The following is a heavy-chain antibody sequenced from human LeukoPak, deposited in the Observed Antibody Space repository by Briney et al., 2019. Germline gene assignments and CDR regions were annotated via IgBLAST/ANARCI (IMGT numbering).Heavy chain of an antibody. Sequence: ASVKVSCKASGYTFTGYYIHWVRQAPGQGLEWMGWINPNSGGTNYAQKFQGWVTMSRDTSISTAYMDLSRLTSDDTAVYYCASARGCNTAMSSFDYWGQGTLVTVSA. CDR2: INPNSGGT. J-gene: IGHJ4*02. CDR1: GYTFTGYY. V-gene: IGHV1-2*04. CDR3: ASARGCNTAMSSFDY. D-gene: IGHD5-18*01.